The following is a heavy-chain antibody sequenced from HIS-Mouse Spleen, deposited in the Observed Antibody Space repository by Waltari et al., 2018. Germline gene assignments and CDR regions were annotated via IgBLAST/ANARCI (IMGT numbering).Heavy chain of an antibody. J-gene: IGHJ5*02. CDR2: INPKSVAT. D-gene: IGHD6-6*01. CDR1: GYTFTGYY. Sequence: QVQLVQTGAEVKKPGASVKVSFKASGYTFTGYYLPWVRQAPGQGLEWTGRINPKSVATNYAQKLQGSVTMTRHTSISTAYMELSRLASDAAAVYYCARGTFSSSSNWFDPWGQGPLVTVSS. V-gene: IGHV1-2*02. CDR3: ARGTFSSSSNWFDP.